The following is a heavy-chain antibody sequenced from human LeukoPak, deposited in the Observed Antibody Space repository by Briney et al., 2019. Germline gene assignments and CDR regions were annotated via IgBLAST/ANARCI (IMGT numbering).Heavy chain of an antibody. V-gene: IGHV3-74*01. J-gene: IGHJ4*02. Sequence: GSLRLSCAASGFTFSGYWVHWVRQAPGKGLAWVSVIRSDGSITTYADSVKGRFTISRDTAKNTLYLQMNSLRAEDTAVYYCARDGRSGNFDKWGQGTLVSVSS. D-gene: IGHD1-26*01. CDR1: GFTFSGYW. CDR2: IRSDGSIT. CDR3: ARDGRSGNFDK.